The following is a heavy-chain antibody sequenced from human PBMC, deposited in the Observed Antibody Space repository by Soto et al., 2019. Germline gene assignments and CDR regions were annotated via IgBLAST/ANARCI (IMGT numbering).Heavy chain of an antibody. V-gene: IGHV2-5*02. D-gene: IGHD2-21*02. CDR3: VHSRCGGDCLRSYSSHYYYGMDV. J-gene: IGHJ6*02. CDR2: IYWDNGK. CDR1: GFSLSTGGVG. Sequence: QITLKESGPTLVKPTQTLTLTCTFSGFSLSTGGVGVGWIRQPPGKALEWLALIYWDNGKRYSPSLKSRLTVTKDTSKNQVVLTMTNMDPVDTATYYCVHSRCGGDCLRSYSSHYYYGMDVWGQGTTVTVFS.